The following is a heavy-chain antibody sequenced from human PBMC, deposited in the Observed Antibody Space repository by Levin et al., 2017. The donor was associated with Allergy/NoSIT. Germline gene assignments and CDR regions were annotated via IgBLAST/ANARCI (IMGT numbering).Heavy chain of an antibody. V-gene: IGHV3-23*01. CDR1: GFTFSSYA. Sequence: GGSLRLSCVASGFTFSSYAMTWVRQAPGKGLEWVSAISGSGGSTYFADSVKGRFTISRDNSKNTLYLQMNSLRVEDTAVYYCTKRGLAFFDYWGQGTLVIVSS. J-gene: IGHJ4*02. CDR3: TKRGLAFFDY. CDR2: ISGSGGST.